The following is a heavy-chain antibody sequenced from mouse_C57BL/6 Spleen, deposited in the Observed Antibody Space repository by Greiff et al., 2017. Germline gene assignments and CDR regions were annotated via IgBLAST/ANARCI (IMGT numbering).Heavy chain of an antibody. J-gene: IGHJ3*01. CDR1: GYAFSSYW. V-gene: IGHV1-80*01. CDR2: IYPGDGDT. CDR3: DKSGEGERPSFAY. Sequence: QVQLKESGAELAKPGASVKISCKASGYAFSSYWMNWVKQRPGKGLEWIGQIYPGDGDTNYNGKFKGKATLTADKSSSTAYMQLSSLTSEDSAVFFCDKSGEGERPSFAYRGQGTLVTVSA.